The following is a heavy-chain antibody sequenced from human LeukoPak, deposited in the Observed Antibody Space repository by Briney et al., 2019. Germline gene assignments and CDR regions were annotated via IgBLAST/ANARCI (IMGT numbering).Heavy chain of an antibody. CDR2: TNHSGST. J-gene: IGHJ3*02. CDR1: GGSFSGYY. D-gene: IGHD3-3*01. V-gene: IGHV4-34*01. CDR3: ARGGGNYDFWSGYYAYAFDI. Sequence: SETLSLTCAVYGGSFSGYYWSWIRQPPGKGLEWIGETNHSGSTNYNPSLKSRVTISVGTSKNQFSLKLSSVTAADTAVYYCARGGGNYDFWSGYYAYAFDIWGQGTMVTVSS.